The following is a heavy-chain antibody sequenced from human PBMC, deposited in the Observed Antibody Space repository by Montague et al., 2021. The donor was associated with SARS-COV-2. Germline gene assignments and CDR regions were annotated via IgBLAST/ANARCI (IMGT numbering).Heavy chain of an antibody. J-gene: IGHJ6*02. V-gene: IGHV4-39*01. CDR1: GGSISSSSYY. CDR2: IYYSGST. Sequence: SETLSLTCTVSGGSISSSSYYWGRHRPPTGQGLEWYGSIYYSGSTYYXXXIKSRITISAATTKNSFSLKMSSATAADTTVYYCARTVTGRYFAWILYGMDFWGQGTTVTVSS. CDR3: ARTVTGRYFAWILYGMDF. D-gene: IGHD3-9*01.